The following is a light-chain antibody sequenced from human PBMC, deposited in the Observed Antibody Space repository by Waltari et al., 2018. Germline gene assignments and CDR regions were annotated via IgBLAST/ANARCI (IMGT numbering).Light chain of an antibody. CDR3: SSFTGTSTL. CDR1: SSDVGSYNY. J-gene: IGLJ1*01. CDR2: DVS. Sequence: QSALTQPASVSGSPGQSLTISFPGTSSDVGSYNYVSWYQQHPGKAPRLLIYDVSYRPSGISDRFSGSKSGNVASLTISGLQAEDEADYYCSSFTGTSTLFGTGTEVTVL. V-gene: IGLV2-14*03.